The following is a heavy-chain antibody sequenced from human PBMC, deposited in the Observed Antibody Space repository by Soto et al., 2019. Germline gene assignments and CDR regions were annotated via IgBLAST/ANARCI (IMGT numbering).Heavy chain of an antibody. CDR3: ARAPAADYYYYYGMDV. Sequence: SETLSLTCTVSGGSISSGGYYWSWIRQHPGKGLEWIGYIYYSGSTYYNPSLKSRVTISVDTSKNQSSLKLSSVTAADTAVYYCARAPAADYYYYYGMDVWGQGTTVTVSS. CDR1: GGSISSGGYY. V-gene: IGHV4-31*03. J-gene: IGHJ6*02. CDR2: IYYSGST. D-gene: IGHD6-13*01.